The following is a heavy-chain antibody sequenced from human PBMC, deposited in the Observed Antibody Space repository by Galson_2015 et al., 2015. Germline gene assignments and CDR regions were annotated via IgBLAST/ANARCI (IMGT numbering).Heavy chain of an antibody. CDR3: ARGVVAPWAMGGYDAMDV. J-gene: IGHJ6*02. CDR1: GFTFSSYA. D-gene: IGHD5-18*01. V-gene: IGHV3-30-3*01. CDR2: ISYDGSNK. Sequence: SLRLSCAASGFTFSSYAMHWVRQAPGKGLEWVAVISYDGSNKYYADSVKGRFTISRDNSKNTLYLQMNSLRAEDTAVYYCARGVVAPWAMGGYDAMDVWGPATTLTVSS.